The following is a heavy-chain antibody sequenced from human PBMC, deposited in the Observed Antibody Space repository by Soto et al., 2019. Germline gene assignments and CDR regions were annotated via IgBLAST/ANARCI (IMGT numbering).Heavy chain of an antibody. CDR1: GFTFSSYP. CDR3: KRDVAASSPPGADY. D-gene: IGHD6-25*01. V-gene: IGHV3-23*01. J-gene: IGHJ4*02. Sequence: EVQLLGSGGGLVRPGGSLRLSCAGSGFTFSSYPMSWVRQAPGKGPEWVAAIKAAGGDTYYADSVKGRFTISRDNFNDILYLQMNSLTVEDTAMYYCKRDVAASSPPGADYWGQGTLVTVSS. CDR2: IKAAGGDT.